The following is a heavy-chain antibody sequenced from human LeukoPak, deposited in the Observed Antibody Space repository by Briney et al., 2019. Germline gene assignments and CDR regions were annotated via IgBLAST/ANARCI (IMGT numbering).Heavy chain of an antibody. CDR3: ARDSYGGNWSLGY. Sequence: ASMKLSCKASGFTFTGYYIHWVRQAPGQGLEWMGWVNPNSGGTNYAQMFQGRVTMTRDTSLSTAYMELRSLRSDDTAVYYCARDSYGGNWSLGYWGQGTLVTVSS. J-gene: IGHJ4*02. V-gene: IGHV1-2*02. CDR2: VNPNSGGT. D-gene: IGHD4-23*01. CDR1: GFTFTGYY.